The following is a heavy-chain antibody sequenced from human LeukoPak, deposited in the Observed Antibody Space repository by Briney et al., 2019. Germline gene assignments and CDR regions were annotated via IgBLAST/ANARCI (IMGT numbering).Heavy chain of an antibody. CDR3: AILIKRIAAAGTDFDY. J-gene: IGHJ4*02. CDR1: GGTFSSYA. CDR2: IIPIFGTA. D-gene: IGHD6-13*01. V-gene: IGHV1-69*13. Sequence: SVTVSCKASGGTFSSYAISWVRQAPGQGLEWMGGIIPIFGTANYAQKFQGRVTITADESTSTAYMELSSLRSEDTAVYYCAILIKRIAAAGTDFDYWGQGTLVTVSS.